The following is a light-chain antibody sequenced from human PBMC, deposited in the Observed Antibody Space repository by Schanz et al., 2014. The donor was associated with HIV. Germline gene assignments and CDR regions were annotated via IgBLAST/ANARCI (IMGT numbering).Light chain of an antibody. V-gene: IGKV3-20*01. Sequence: EPVLTQSPATLSAYPGERVTLSCRTAQIISTSLAWYQQRPGQPPRLLLYGASSRATGIPDRFSGSGSGTYFTLTISGLEPEDFAVYYCQQYGSSPWTFGQGTKVEIK. CDR3: QQYGSSPWT. CDR1: QIISTS. J-gene: IGKJ1*01. CDR2: GAS.